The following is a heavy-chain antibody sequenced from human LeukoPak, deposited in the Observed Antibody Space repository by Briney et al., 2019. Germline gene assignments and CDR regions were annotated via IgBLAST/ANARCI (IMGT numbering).Heavy chain of an antibody. D-gene: IGHD2-8*02. J-gene: IGHJ6*03. CDR3: AKAGGYYYYFYMDV. CDR1: GFTFSSYT. Sequence: GGSLRLSCAASGFTFSSYTMNWVRQAPGKGLEWVSAISGSGNTVHYADSVKGRFTISRDNSKSTLYLQMNSPTAEDTAVYYCAKAGGYYYYFYMDVWGKGTTVTVSS. V-gene: IGHV3-23*01. CDR2: ISGSGNTV.